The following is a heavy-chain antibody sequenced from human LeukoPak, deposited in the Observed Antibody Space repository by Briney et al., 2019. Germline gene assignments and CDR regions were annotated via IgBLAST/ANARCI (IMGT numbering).Heavy chain of an antibody. D-gene: IGHD2-8*01. CDR1: GFTFDDYA. CDR2: ISWNSGSI. V-gene: IGHV3-9*01. CDR3: AKDAGYCTNGVCFYFDY. Sequence: GRSLRLSCAASGFTFDDYAMHWVRQAPGKGLEWVSGISWNSGSIGYADSVKGRFTISRDNAKNSLYLQMNSLRAEDTAVYYCAKDAGYCTNGVCFYFDYWGQGTLVTVSS. J-gene: IGHJ4*02.